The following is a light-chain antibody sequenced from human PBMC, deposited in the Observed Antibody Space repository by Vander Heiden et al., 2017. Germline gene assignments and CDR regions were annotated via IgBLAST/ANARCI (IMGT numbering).Light chain of an antibody. CDR2: GAS. J-gene: IGKJ1*01. CDR1: QNINNW. V-gene: IGKV1-12*01. CDR3: LQDYTFPWT. Sequence: DSQMTQSPSSVSAYVGDRVTITCRASQNINNWLDWYQQKPGKAPKFLLSGASSLQSGVPSRFSASGSGTYFTLTITSLQPEDFATYYCLQDYTFPWTLGQGTKVEVK.